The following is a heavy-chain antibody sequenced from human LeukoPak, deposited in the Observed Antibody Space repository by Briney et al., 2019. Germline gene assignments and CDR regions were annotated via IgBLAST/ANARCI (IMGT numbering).Heavy chain of an antibody. Sequence: PSETLSLTCTVSGGSISSSSYYWGWIRQPPGKGLEWIGSIYYSGSTFYNPSLNSRVTISVDTSKNQFSLKLSSVTAADTAVYYCARGRALFDWGQGTLVTVSS. J-gene: IGHJ4*02. CDR3: ARGRALFD. D-gene: IGHD2-21*01. CDR1: GGSISSSSYY. CDR2: IYYSGST. V-gene: IGHV4-39*07.